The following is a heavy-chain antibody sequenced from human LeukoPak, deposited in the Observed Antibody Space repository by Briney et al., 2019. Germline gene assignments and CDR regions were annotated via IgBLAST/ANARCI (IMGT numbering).Heavy chain of an antibody. J-gene: IGHJ3*02. D-gene: IGHD4-23*01. CDR3: AKDISSAYGGKRGGAAFDI. CDR2: ISWDGGST. Sequence: GGSLRLSCAASGFTFDDYTMHWVRQAPGKGLEWVSLISWDGGSTYYADPVKGRFTISRDNSKNSLYLQMSSLRTEDTALYYCAKDISSAYGGKRGGAAFDIWGQGTMVTVSS. V-gene: IGHV3-43*01. CDR1: GFTFDDYT.